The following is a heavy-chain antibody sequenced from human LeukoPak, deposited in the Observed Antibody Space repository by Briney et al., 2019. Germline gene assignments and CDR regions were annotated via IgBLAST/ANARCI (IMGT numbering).Heavy chain of an antibody. V-gene: IGHV3-23*01. CDR2: ISGSGGST. J-gene: IGHJ4*02. CDR1: GFTFSSYA. CDR3: ARDLQLWTTRDTRGGARVGY. D-gene: IGHD5-18*01. Sequence: GGSLRLSCAASGFTFSSYAMSWVRQAPGKGLEWVSAISGSGGSTYYADSVKGRFTISRDNAKNTLYLQMNSLRAEDTVVYYCARDLQLWTTRDTRGGARVGYWGQGTLVTVSS.